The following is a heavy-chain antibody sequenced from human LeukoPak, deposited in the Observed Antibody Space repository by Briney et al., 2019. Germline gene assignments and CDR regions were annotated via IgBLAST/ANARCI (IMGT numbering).Heavy chain of an antibody. J-gene: IGHJ6*02. CDR1: GFTFSSYS. CDR3: VWLSPGRDYYYYGMDV. Sequence: GGSLRLSCAASGFTFSSYSMNWVRQAPGKGLEWVSSISSSSSYIYYADSVKGRFTISRDNAKNSLYLQMNSLRAEDTAVYYCVWLSPGRDYYYYGMDVWGQGTTVTVSS. V-gene: IGHV3-21*01. D-gene: IGHD3-10*02. CDR2: ISSSSSYI.